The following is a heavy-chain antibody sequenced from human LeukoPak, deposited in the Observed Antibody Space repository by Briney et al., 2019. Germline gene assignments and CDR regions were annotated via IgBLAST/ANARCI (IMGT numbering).Heavy chain of an antibody. V-gene: IGHV1-18*01. D-gene: IGHD2-2*01. CDR3: ARSGFSVVPIANYHDGMDV. CDR1: GGTFSSYA. J-gene: IGHJ6*02. Sequence: ASVKVSCKASGGTFSSYAISWVRQAPGQGLEWMGWISGYNGNTNYAEKVQGRVTMTTDTSTQTVFMELRSLTYADTAVYFCARSGFSVVPIANYHDGMDVWGQGTTVAVSS. CDR2: ISGYNGNT.